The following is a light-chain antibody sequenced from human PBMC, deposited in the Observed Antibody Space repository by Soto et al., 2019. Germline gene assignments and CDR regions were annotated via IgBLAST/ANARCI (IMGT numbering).Light chain of an antibody. Sequence: QSALTQPASVSGSPGQSITISCTGTNSDIGAYKYVSWYQQYPGKAPKLIIYEVINRPSGVSNRFSGSKSANSASLTISGLQAEDESHYYCCSSGGSPTYVFGTGTKLTVL. J-gene: IGLJ1*01. CDR1: NSDIGAYKY. CDR2: EVI. V-gene: IGLV2-14*01. CDR3: CSSGGSPTYV.